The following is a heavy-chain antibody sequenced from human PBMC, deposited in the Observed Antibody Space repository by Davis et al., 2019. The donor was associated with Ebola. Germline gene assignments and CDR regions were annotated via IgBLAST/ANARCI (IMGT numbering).Heavy chain of an antibody. Sequence: GGSLRLSCEASGFAFSKFWMSWVRQAPGKGPEWVANINQDGSETYYVDSVKGRFTISRDNAKNSLYLQMNSLRAEDTAVYYCSDFDYWGQGILVTVSS. V-gene: IGHV3-7*01. J-gene: IGHJ4*02. CDR1: GFAFSKFW. CDR2: INQDGSET. CDR3: SDFDY.